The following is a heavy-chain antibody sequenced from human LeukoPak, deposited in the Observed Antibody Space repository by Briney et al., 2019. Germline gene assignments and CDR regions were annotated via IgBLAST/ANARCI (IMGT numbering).Heavy chain of an antibody. V-gene: IGHV4-39*01. CDR3: ARRFYYDSSGYRDAFDI. CDR2: IYYSGST. J-gene: IGHJ3*02. D-gene: IGHD3-22*01. Sequence: SETLSLTCTVSGGSISSSSYYWGWIRQPPGKGLEWIGSIYYSGSTYYNPSLKSRVTISVNTSKNQFSLKLSSVTAADTAVYYCARRFYYDSSGYRDAFDIWGQGTMVTVSS. CDR1: GGSISSSSYY.